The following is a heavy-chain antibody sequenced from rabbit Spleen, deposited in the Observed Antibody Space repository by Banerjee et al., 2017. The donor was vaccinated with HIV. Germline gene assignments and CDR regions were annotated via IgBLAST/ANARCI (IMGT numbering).Heavy chain of an antibody. D-gene: IGHD8-1*01. CDR2: IYTGSSAST. CDR3: ARDTGSSFSSYGMDL. V-gene: IGHV1S40*01. J-gene: IGHJ6*01. CDR1: GFSFSSNYY. Sequence: QSLEESGGGLVKHGASLTLTCTASGFSFSSNYYMCWVRQAPGKGLEWIACIYTGSSASTYYASWATGRFTCSKTSSTTVTLQMPSLTAADTATYFCARDTGSSFSSYGMDLWGQGTLVTVS.